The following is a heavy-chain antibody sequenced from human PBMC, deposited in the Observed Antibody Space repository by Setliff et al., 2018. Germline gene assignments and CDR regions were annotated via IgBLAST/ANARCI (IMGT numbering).Heavy chain of an antibody. D-gene: IGHD3-16*01. V-gene: IGHV1-18*01. Sequence: GASVKVSGKASGYTFTSYGFSWVRQAPGQGLEWMGWISGYNGSTNYAQKVQGRVTMTTDTSTGTIYMELRSLRADDTAVYYCSRFGLYYEAVYGGGDYYYYGMDVWGQGTTVTVSS. CDR2: ISGYNGST. CDR1: GYTFTSYG. CDR3: SRFGLYYEAVYGGGDYYYYGMDV. J-gene: IGHJ6*02.